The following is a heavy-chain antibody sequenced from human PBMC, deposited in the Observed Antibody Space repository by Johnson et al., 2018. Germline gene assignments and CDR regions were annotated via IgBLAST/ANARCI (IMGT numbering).Heavy chain of an antibody. CDR2: INHSGST. Sequence: QVQLQQWGAGLLKPSETLSLTCAVYGGSFSGYYWSWIRQPPGKGLEWIGEINHSGSTNYNPSLKSRVTISVDTSKNQFSLKLSSVTAADTAVFYCARAQGGDYLAEYFQHWGQGTLVTVSS. J-gene: IGHJ1*01. CDR1: GGSFSGYY. D-gene: IGHD4-17*01. V-gene: IGHV4-34*01. CDR3: ARAQGGDYLAEYFQH.